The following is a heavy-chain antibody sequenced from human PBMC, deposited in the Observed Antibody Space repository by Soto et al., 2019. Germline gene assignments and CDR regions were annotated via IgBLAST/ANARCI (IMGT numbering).Heavy chain of an antibody. CDR3: ARKTDSIPSGGDV. CDR2: IYSGGDT. CDR1: GFAVRHNY. V-gene: IGHV3-53*04. J-gene: IGHJ6*04. Sequence: EVQLVESGGGLVQPGGSLRLSCTASGFAVRHNYMTWVRQAPGKGLEWVSLIYSGGDTAYADSVKGRFTISRHTSQNTLYLQMNSLRAEAPAVYYCARKTDSIPSGGDVWGKGTAVTVSS. D-gene: IGHD3-10*01.